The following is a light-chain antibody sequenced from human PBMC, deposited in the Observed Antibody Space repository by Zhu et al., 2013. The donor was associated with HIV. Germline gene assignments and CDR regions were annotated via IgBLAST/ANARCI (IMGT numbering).Light chain of an antibody. V-gene: IGKV1-5*01. J-gene: IGKJ3*01. CDR3: QQPNIYPFS. CDR2: DAS. Sequence: IQMTQSPSTLSASVGDRVTITCRASQNIGDSVAWYQQKPGKAPNVLIYDASTLQSGVPSRFSGSGSGTEFTLTINNLQPDDVSTYYCQQPNIYPFSFGPGTKVEI. CDR1: QNIGDS.